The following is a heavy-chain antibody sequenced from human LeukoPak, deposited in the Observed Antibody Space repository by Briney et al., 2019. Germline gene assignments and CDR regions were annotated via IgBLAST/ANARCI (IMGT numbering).Heavy chain of an antibody. D-gene: IGHD3-10*01. CDR1: DYSISSGYY. CDR3: ARTKGTLVRGSFDY. CDR2: IYHSGST. J-gene: IGHJ4*02. V-gene: IGHV4-38-2*01. Sequence: SETLSLTCAVSDYSISSGYYWGWIRQSPGKGLEWIASIYHSGSTYYNPSLKSRVTISADTSKNEFSLKVTSVTAADTAVYYCARTKGTLVRGSFDYWGQGILVTVSS.